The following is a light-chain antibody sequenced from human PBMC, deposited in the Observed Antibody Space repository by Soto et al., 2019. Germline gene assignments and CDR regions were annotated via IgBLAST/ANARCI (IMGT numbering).Light chain of an antibody. Sequence: EIVMTQSPATLSVSPVERATLSCMASQSVGSNLAWYQQKPGQAPRLLIYGASTRATDIPSRFSGRGSGTEFTLTVSSLQSEDFAVYYCQQYNNWPRTFGQGTKVDIK. CDR2: GAS. V-gene: IGKV3-15*01. J-gene: IGKJ1*01. CDR1: QSVGSN. CDR3: QQYNNWPRT.